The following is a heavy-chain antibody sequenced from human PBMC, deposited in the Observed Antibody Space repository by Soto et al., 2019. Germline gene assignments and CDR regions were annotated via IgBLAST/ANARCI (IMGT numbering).Heavy chain of an antibody. Sequence: SETLSLTCTVSGGSISSGDYYWSWIRQPPGKGLEWIGYIYYSGSTYYNPSLKSRVTISVDTSKNQFSLKLSSVTAADTAVYYCARMGKRSLVPAAADYWGQGTLVTVSS. D-gene: IGHD2-2*01. J-gene: IGHJ4*02. V-gene: IGHV4-30-4*01. CDR3: ARMGKRSLVPAAADY. CDR1: GGSISSGDYY. CDR2: IYYSGST.